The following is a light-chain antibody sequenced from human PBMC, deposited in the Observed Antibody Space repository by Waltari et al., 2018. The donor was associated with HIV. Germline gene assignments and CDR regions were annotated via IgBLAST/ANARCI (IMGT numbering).Light chain of an antibody. CDR1: SSDVGGYDY. CDR3: SSYTSSSALDVV. J-gene: IGLJ2*01. V-gene: IGLV2-14*03. CDR2: DVS. Sequence: QSALTQPASVSGSPGQSITISCTGTSSDVGGYDYVSRYQQHPGKAPKLMIFDVSNRPSGVSNRFSGYKSGNTASLTISGLQAEDEADYYCSSYTSSSALDVVFGGGTKLTVL.